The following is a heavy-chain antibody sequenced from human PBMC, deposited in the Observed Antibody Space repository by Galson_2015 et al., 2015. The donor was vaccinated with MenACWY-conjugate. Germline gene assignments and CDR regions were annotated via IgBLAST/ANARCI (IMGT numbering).Heavy chain of an antibody. Sequence: SVKVSCKASGGTLSGYPVSWVRQAPGQGLEWMGGIIPMFGTANYAQKFQGRVSITADASTSTAYMELSSLRSEDTAVYYCARDRDDGGQWLGSNFDYWGQGTLVTVSS. CDR3: ARDRDDGGQWLGSNFDY. CDR2: IIPMFGTA. CDR1: GGTLSGYP. V-gene: IGHV1-69*13. D-gene: IGHD6-19*01. J-gene: IGHJ4*02.